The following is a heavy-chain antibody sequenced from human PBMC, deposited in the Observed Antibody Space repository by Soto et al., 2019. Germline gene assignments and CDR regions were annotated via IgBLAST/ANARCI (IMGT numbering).Heavy chain of an antibody. J-gene: IGHJ4*02. D-gene: IGHD3-3*01. CDR1: GFSLSTSGVG. Sequence: QITLKESGPTLVKPTQTLTLTCTFSGFSLSTSGVGVGWIRQPPGKALEWLALIYWDDDKRYSPSLKSRLTLTKDTSKSQVVLTMTNMDPVDTATYYCAHSSLSDDFWSGYYLPAAYYFDYWGQGTLVTVSS. CDR3: AHSSLSDDFWSGYYLPAAYYFDY. CDR2: IYWDDDK. V-gene: IGHV2-5*02.